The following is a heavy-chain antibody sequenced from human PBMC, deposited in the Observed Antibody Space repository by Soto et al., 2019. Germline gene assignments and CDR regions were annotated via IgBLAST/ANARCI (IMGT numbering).Heavy chain of an antibody. D-gene: IGHD6-19*01. Sequence: SQTLSLTCAISGDSVSSNSAAWNWIRQSPSRGLEWLGRTYYRSKWYNDYAVSVKSRITINPDTSKNQFSLQLNSVTPEDTAVYYCARTLRGSGWPGYYYYGMDVWGQGTTVTVSS. CDR2: TYYRSKWYN. V-gene: IGHV6-1*01. J-gene: IGHJ6*02. CDR3: ARTLRGSGWPGYYYYGMDV. CDR1: GDSVSSNSAA.